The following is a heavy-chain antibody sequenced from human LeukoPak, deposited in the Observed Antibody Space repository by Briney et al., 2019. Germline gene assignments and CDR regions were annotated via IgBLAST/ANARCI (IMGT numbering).Heavy chain of an antibody. CDR1: GDSMSSYY. CDR3: ARHATYYYDSSGALLGAFDI. D-gene: IGHD3-22*01. V-gene: IGHV4-59*08. J-gene: IGHJ3*02. Sequence: KPSETLSLTCTVSGDSMSSYYWSWIRQPPGKGLEWIGHIYYSGITDYNPSLKSRLTISVDTSKNQFSLQLSSVTAADTAVYYCARHATYYYDSSGALLGAFDIWGQGTMVTVSS. CDR2: IYYSGIT.